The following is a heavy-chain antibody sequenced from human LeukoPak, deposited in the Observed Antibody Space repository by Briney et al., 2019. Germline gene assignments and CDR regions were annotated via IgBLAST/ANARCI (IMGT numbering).Heavy chain of an antibody. J-gene: IGHJ4*02. D-gene: IGHD3-22*01. Sequence: ASVKVSCKASGYTFTSYYMHWVRQAPGQGLEWMGIINPSGGSTSYAQKFQGRVTMTRDTSTSTVYMELSSLRSEDTAVYYCAKVVKAYDSRGYPRGYWGKGPLVTVS. CDR1: GYTFTSYY. CDR3: AKVVKAYDSRGYPRGY. V-gene: IGHV1-46*01. CDR2: INPSGGST.